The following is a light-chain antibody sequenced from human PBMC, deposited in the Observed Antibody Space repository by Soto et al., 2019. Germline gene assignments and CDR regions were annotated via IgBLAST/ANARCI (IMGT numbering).Light chain of an antibody. Sequence: EIVLTQSPAALSLSPGQRATLTCRASQSVNNYLAWYQQKPGQAPRLLIYDTSNRATGIPARFSGSGSGTDFTLTISSLEPEDFAVYYCQQRSNWPLMYTFGQGTKLEIK. CDR1: QSVNNY. CDR3: QQRSNWPLMYT. V-gene: IGKV3-11*01. CDR2: DTS. J-gene: IGKJ2*01.